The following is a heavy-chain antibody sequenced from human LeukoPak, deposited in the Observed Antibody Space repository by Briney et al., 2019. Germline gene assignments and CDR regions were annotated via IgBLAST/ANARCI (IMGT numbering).Heavy chain of an antibody. J-gene: IGHJ3*02. CDR1: GFTVSDNY. CDR2: IYSGGST. CDR3: AKDIWFGEVDAFDI. D-gene: IGHD3-10*01. V-gene: IGHV3-66*01. Sequence: GGSLRLSCAASGFTVSDNYMSWVRQAPGKGLEWVSVIYSGGSTYYADSVKGRFTISRDNSKNTLYLQMNSLRAEDTAVYYCAKDIWFGEVDAFDIWGQGTMVTVSS.